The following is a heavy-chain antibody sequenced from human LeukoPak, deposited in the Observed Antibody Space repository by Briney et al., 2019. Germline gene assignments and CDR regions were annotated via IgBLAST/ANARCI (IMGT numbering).Heavy chain of an antibody. J-gene: IGHJ5*02. CDR2: IIPIFGTA. D-gene: IGHD3-10*01. CDR3: ARDIPMVRGRTLNWFDP. Sequence: SVKVSCKASGGTFSSYAISWVRQAPGQGLEWMGGIIPIFGTANYAQEFQGRVTITADESTSTAYMELSSLRSEDTAVYYCARDIPMVRGRTLNWFDPWGQGTLVTVSS. V-gene: IGHV1-69*13. CDR1: GGTFSSYA.